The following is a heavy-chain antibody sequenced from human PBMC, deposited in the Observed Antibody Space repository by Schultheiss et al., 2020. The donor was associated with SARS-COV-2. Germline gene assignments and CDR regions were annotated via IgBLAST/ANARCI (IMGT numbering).Heavy chain of an antibody. D-gene: IGHD4-17*01. J-gene: IGHJ6*02. CDR2: INHSGST. CDR3: ARDAILPGDYVSPGSCYGMDV. V-gene: IGHV4-34*01. Sequence: SETLSLTCAVYGGSFSGYYWSWIRQPPGKGLEWIGEINHSGSTNYNPSLKSRVTISVDTSKNQFSLKLSSVTAADTAVYYCARDAILPGDYVSPGSCYGMDVWGQGTTVTVSS. CDR1: GGSFSGYY.